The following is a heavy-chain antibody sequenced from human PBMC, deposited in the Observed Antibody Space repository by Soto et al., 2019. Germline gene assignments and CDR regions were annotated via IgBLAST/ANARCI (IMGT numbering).Heavy chain of an antibody. J-gene: IGHJ4*01. CDR1: GYYFPSHW. D-gene: IGHD3-3*01. V-gene: IGHV5-51*01. CDR2: VYPGDSDS. Sequence: EVQLVQSGAEVKKPGESLKISCKGSGYYFPSHWIAWVRQTPGKGLEYMGMVYPGDSDSRYSPSFQGQVSISADKYTNTAYLQWRSLKASDSAMYCCAKPVNGFYWLFEYWGQGTLVTVSS. CDR3: AKPVNGFYWLFEY.